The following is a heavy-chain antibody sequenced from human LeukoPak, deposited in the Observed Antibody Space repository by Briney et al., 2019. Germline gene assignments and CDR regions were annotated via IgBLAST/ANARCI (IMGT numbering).Heavy chain of an antibody. D-gene: IGHD2-2*01. V-gene: IGHV3-23*01. CDR1: GFTFNIHA. CDR2: ISGVGDIT. J-gene: IGHJ4*02. Sequence: GGSLRLSCAASGFTFNIHAMSWVRQAPGKGLEWVSSISGVGDITYYADSVKGRFTISRDNSKNTLYLQMNSLRAEDTAVYYCAKSKVTQFTSTDYWGQGTLVTVSS. CDR3: AKSKVTQFTSTDY.